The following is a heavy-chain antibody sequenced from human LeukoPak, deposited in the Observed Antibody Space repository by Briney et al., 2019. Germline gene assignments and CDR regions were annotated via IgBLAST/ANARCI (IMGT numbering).Heavy chain of an antibody. D-gene: IGHD3-10*01. CDR2: IDHSGST. Sequence: SETLSLTCTVSGGSFSSYYWTWIRQPPGKGLEWIGYIDHSGSTNYNPSLKSRVSISSDTSKNQFSLGLSSVTAADTAVYYCARETPYGSGSYPFDYWGQGILVTVSS. V-gene: IGHV4-59*01. CDR3: ARETPYGSGSYPFDY. CDR1: GGSFSSYY. J-gene: IGHJ4*02.